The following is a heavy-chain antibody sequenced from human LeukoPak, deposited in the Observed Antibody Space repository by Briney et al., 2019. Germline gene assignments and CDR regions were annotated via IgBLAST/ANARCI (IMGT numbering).Heavy chain of an antibody. V-gene: IGHV3-43*01. CDR2: ISWDGGSI. CDR3: AKDIRVGASGGFDY. Sequence: GGSLRLSCAASGFTFDNYTMHWVRQAPGKGLEWVSLISWDGGSIYYADSVKGRFTISRDNSKNSLYLQTNSLRTEDTALYYCAKDIRVGASGGFDYWGQGTLVTVSS. CDR1: GFTFDNYT. D-gene: IGHD1-26*01. J-gene: IGHJ4*02.